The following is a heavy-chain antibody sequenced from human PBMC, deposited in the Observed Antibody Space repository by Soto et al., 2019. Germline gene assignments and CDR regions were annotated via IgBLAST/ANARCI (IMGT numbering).Heavy chain of an antibody. Sequence: EVQLLESGGGLVQPGGSLRLSCGASRFTFSTYAMSWVRQAPGKGLEWVSAISGSGGSTYYADSVKGRFTISRDNSKNTLYLQMNSLRAEDTAVYYCAKDLVLRYFDWLPQYFDYWGQGTLVTVSS. CDR3: AKDLVLRYFDWLPQYFDY. V-gene: IGHV3-23*01. CDR1: RFTFSTYA. CDR2: ISGSGGST. D-gene: IGHD3-9*01. J-gene: IGHJ4*02.